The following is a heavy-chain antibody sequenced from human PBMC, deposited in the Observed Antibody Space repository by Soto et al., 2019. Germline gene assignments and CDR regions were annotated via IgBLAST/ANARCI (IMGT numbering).Heavy chain of an antibody. CDR1: GGSFSKKA. D-gene: IGHD5-12*01. Sequence: QVQLVQSGAELKKPGSSVKVSCEASGGSFSKKAISWVRQAPGQGPEWMGGINTKFGSTNYAPKFQGRISINADESTNTVYMALSSLTSEDTAVYYCARGASSGFEYWYFDLWGRGTLVSVSS. V-gene: IGHV1-69*01. CDR3: ARGASSGFEYWYFDL. J-gene: IGHJ2*01. CDR2: INTKFGST.